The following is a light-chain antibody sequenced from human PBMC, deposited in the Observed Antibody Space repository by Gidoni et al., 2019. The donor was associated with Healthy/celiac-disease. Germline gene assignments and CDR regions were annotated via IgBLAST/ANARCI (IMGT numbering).Light chain of an antibody. V-gene: IGKV3-11*01. J-gene: IGKJ1*01. Sequence: EIVLTQSPATLSLSPGERATRSCRASQRVSSYLAWYQQKPGQAPRLLIYDASNRATGIPARFSGSGSGTDFTLTISSLEPEDFAVYYCQQRSNWPVTFXXXTKVEIK. CDR3: QQRSNWPVT. CDR1: QRVSSY. CDR2: DAS.